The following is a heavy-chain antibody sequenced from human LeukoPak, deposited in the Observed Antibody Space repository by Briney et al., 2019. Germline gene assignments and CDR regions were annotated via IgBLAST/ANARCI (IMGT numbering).Heavy chain of an antibody. D-gene: IGHD3-16*02. J-gene: IGHJ4*02. V-gene: IGHV1-18*04. CDR3: ARDAGTYDYVWGSYRFDY. CDR2: IGAYNGNT. Sequence: ASVKVSCKASGYTFTSYGISWVRQAPGQGLEWMGWIGAYNGNTNYAQKLQGRVTMTTDTSTSTAYMGPRSLRSDDTAVYYCARDAGTYDYVWGSYRFDYWGQGTLVTVSS. CDR1: GYTFTSYG.